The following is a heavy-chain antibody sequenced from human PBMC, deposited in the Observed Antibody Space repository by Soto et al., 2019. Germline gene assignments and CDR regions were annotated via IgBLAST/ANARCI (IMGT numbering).Heavy chain of an antibody. CDR3: AGEGYCSGGSCYNWFDP. CDR2: MNPNSGNT. J-gene: IGHJ5*02. D-gene: IGHD2-15*01. CDR1: GYTFTSYD. Sequence: ASVKVSCKASGYTFTSYDINWVRQATGQGLEWMGWMNPNSGNTGYAQKFQGRVTMTRNTSISTAYMELSSLRSEDTAVYYCAGEGYCSGGSCYNWFDPWGQGTLVTVSS. V-gene: IGHV1-8*01.